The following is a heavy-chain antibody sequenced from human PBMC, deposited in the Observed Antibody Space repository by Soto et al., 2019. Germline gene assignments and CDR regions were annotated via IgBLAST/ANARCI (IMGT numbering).Heavy chain of an antibody. CDR2: ISGGGGSP. J-gene: IGHJ6*02. D-gene: IGHD2-2*01. CDR3: AKAHCSSTSCYPAYYYYTMDV. CDR1: GFTFGSYA. V-gene: IGHV3-23*01. Sequence: EVQLLESGGGLVQPGGSLRLSCAVSGFTFGSYAMSWVRQAPGKGLEWVSAISGGGGSPYYADSVKGRCAISRDNSKNTLYLQMNSLRAEDTAVYYCAKAHCSSTSCYPAYYYYTMDVWGQGTTVTVSS.